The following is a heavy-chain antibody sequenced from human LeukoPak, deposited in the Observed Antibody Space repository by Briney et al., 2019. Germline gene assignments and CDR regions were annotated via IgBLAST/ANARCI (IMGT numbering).Heavy chain of an antibody. Sequence: ASVKVSCKASGYTFTGYYMHWVRQASGQGLEWMGWINPNSGGTNYAQKFQGRVTMTRDTSISTAYMELSRLRSDDTAVYYCARDLEGGSGYYSYFDYWGQGTLVTVSS. CDR1: GYTFTGYY. V-gene: IGHV1-2*02. CDR2: INPNSGGT. D-gene: IGHD3-22*01. CDR3: ARDLEGGSGYYSYFDY. J-gene: IGHJ4*02.